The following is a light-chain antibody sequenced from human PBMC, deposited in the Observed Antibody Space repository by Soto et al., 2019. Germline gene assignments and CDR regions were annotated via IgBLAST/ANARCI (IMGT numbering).Light chain of an antibody. CDR3: QSYDTSLSGSG. J-gene: IGLJ2*01. V-gene: IGLV1-40*01. CDR2: GNS. CDR1: SSNIGAGYD. Sequence: QSVLTQPPSVSGAPGQRITISCSGSSSNIGAGYDVHWYQQLPGTAPKLLIYGNSNRPSGVPDRFSGSKSGTSASLAITGLQAEDEADSSCQSYDTSLSGSGFGGGTQLTV.